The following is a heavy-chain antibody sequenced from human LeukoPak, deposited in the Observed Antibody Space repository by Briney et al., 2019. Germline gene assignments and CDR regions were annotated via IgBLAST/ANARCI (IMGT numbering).Heavy chain of an antibody. Sequence: SVKVSCKASGGTFSSYAISWVRQAPGQGLEWMGGIIPIFGTANYAQKFQGRVTITADESTSTAYMELSSLRSEDTAVYYCARDTRVYSSSWYTMDVWGKGTTVTISS. CDR2: IIPIFGTA. J-gene: IGHJ6*03. V-gene: IGHV1-69*13. D-gene: IGHD6-13*01. CDR1: GGTFSSYA. CDR3: ARDTRVYSSSWYTMDV.